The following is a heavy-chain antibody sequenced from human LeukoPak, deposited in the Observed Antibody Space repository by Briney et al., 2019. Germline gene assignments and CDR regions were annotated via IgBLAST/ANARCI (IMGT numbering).Heavy chain of an antibody. CDR3: ARDRLYYDILTGYSH. J-gene: IGHJ4*02. V-gene: IGHV1-18*04. CDR2: ISAYNGNT. Sequence: GASVKVSCKASGYTFTGYYMHWVRQAPGQGLEWMGWISAYNGNTNYAQKLQGRVTMTTDTSTSTAYMELRSLRSDDTAVYYCARDRLYYDILTGYSHWGQGTLVTVSS. D-gene: IGHD3-9*01. CDR1: GYTFTGYY.